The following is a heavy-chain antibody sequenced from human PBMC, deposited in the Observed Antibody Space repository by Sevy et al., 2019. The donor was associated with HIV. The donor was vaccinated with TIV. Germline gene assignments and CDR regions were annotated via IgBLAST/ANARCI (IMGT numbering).Heavy chain of an antibody. CDR3: ARGGSGYDFDY. D-gene: IGHD5-12*01. CDR1: GFTVSSYY. J-gene: IGHJ4*02. CDR2: IYSGGST. Sequence: GGSLRLSCAASGFTVSSYYMSWVRQAPGKGLEWVSVIYSGGSTYYADSVKGRFTISRDNSKNTLYLQMNSLRAEDTAVYYCARGGSGYDFDYWGQGTLVTVSS. V-gene: IGHV3-53*01.